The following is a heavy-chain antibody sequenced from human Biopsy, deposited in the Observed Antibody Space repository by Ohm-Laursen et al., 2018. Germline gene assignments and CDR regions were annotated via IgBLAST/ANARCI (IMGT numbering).Heavy chain of an antibody. D-gene: IGHD3-9*01. J-gene: IGHJ1*01. CDR1: AGTFSNYG. CDR2: NIPILGTG. Sequence: SSVKVSCKAPAGTFSNYGVNWVRQAPGHGLEWLGGNIPILGTGNYAQKFQDRVTVAADTSTSTATMELRSLRSDDTAVYYCATKLTGYFHHWGQGTLVIVSS. CDR3: ATKLTGYFHH. V-gene: IGHV1-69*06.